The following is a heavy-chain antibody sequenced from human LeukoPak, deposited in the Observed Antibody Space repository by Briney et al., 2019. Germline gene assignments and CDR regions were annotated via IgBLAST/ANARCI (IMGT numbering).Heavy chain of an antibody. CDR3: ARASGGGKGDDAFDI. J-gene: IGHJ3*02. CDR1: GFTFSSYD. Sequence: PGGSLRLSCAASGFTFSSYDMPWVRQATGKGLEWVSAIGTAGDTYYPGSVKGRFTISRENAKNSLYLQMNSLRAGDTAVYYCARASGGGKGDDAFDIWGQGTMVTVSS. D-gene: IGHD4-23*01. CDR2: IGTAGDT. V-gene: IGHV3-13*01.